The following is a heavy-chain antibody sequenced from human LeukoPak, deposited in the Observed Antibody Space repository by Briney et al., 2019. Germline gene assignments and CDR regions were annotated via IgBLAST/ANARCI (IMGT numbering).Heavy chain of an antibody. Sequence: SETLSLTCTVSGGSISSSSYYWGWIRQPPGKGLEWIGSIYHSGSTYYKPSLKSRVTISVDTSKNQFSLKLSSVTAADTAVYYCARAQSGSYRSFDYWGQGTLVTVSS. D-gene: IGHD1-26*01. CDR3: ARAQSGSYRSFDY. J-gene: IGHJ4*02. CDR2: IYHSGST. V-gene: IGHV4-39*01. CDR1: GGSISSSSYY.